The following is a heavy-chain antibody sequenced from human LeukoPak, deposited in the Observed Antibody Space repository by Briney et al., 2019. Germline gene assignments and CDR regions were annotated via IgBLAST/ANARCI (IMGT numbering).Heavy chain of an antibody. V-gene: IGHV3-23*01. Sequence: PGGSLRLSCAASGFTFSSYAMSWVRQAPGKGLEWVSAISGSGGSTYYADSVKGRFTISRDNSKNTLYLQMNSLRAEDTAVYYCAKGASGPLRYFDWSTYYFDYWGLGTLVTVSS. J-gene: IGHJ4*02. CDR3: AKGASGPLRYFDWSTYYFDY. CDR1: GFTFSSYA. CDR2: ISGSGGST. D-gene: IGHD3-9*01.